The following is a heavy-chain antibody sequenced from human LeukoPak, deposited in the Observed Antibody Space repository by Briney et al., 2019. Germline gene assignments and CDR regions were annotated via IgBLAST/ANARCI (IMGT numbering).Heavy chain of an antibody. V-gene: IGHV3-48*04. J-gene: IGHJ3*02. CDR1: GFTFSSYS. D-gene: IGHD5-24*01. CDR2: ISSSSSTI. Sequence: PGGSLRLSCAASGFTFSSYSMNWVRQAPGKGLEWVSYISSSSSTIYYADSVKGRFTISRDNAKNSLYLQMNSLRAEDTAVYYCARKERDGYNFFSTAFDIWGQGTMVTVSS. CDR3: ARKERDGYNFFSTAFDI.